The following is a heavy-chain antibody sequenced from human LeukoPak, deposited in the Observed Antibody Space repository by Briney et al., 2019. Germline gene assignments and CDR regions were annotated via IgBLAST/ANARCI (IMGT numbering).Heavy chain of an antibody. CDR1: GFTFSNYW. CDR2: IKQDGNEK. CDR3: ASGYNYGYLFDY. Sequence: GGSLRLFCAASGFTFSNYWMSWVRQAPGKGLEWVANIKQDGNEKYYVDSVKGRFTISRDNAKNSLFLQMNSLRAEDTAVYYCASGYNYGYLFDYWGQGTLVTVSS. D-gene: IGHD5-18*01. J-gene: IGHJ4*02. V-gene: IGHV3-7*01.